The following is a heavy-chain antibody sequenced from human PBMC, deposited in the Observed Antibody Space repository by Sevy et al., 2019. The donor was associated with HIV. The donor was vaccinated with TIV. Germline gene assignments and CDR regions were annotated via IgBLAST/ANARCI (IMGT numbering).Heavy chain of an antibody. J-gene: IGHJ4*02. CDR2: INPNSGGT. D-gene: IGHD3-22*01. CDR3: TRGPSGFSGSDLAY. V-gene: IGHV1-2*02. Sequence: ASVKVSCKASGYTFTGYYMHWVRQAPGLGLEWMGWINPNSGGTKYAQKFQGRVTMTRDRSISTAYMELGRLKSDDTAVYYCTRGPSGFSGSDLAYWGQGTLVTVSS. CDR1: GYTFTGYY.